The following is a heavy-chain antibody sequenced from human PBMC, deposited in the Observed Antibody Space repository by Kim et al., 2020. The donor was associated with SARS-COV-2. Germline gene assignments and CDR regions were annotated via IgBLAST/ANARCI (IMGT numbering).Heavy chain of an antibody. CDR1: GYTFTGYY. CDR2: INPNSGGT. V-gene: IGHV1-2*06. D-gene: IGHD6-13*01. CDR3: ARDSIAAAGKSPNWFDP. Sequence: ASVKVSCKASGYTFTGYYMHWVRQAPGQGLEWMGRINPNSGGTNYAQKFQGRVTMTRDTSISTAYMELSRLRSDDTAVYYCARDSIAAAGKSPNWFDPWGQGTLVTVSS. J-gene: IGHJ5*02.